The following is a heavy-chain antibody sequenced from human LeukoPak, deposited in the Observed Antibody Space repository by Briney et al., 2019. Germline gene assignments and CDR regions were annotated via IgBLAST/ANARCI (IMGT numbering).Heavy chain of an antibody. V-gene: IGHV3-21*01. CDR1: GFTFSSYS. CDR3: ARSGSGHPLDRYSGSYGQLFLDY. CDR2: ISSSSSYI. D-gene: IGHD3-10*01. J-gene: IGHJ4*02. Sequence: GGSLRLSCAASGFTFSSYSMNWVRQDPGKGLEWVSSISSSSSYIYYADSVKGRFTISRDNAKNSLYLQMNSLRAEDTAVYYCARSGSGHPLDRYSGSYGQLFLDYWGQGTLATVSS.